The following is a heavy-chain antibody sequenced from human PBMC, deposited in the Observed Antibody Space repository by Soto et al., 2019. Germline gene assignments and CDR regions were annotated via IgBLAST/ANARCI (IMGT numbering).Heavy chain of an antibody. CDR1: GASINNYY. CDR3: AKYRRTDAEGYRLDF. Sequence: SETLSLTCSVSGASINNYYWSWIRQPPGKGLEWIGYVYYTGSTSTKYNPSLQSRVAMSVDSSKNQFSLKLTSMTAADTAIYYCAKYRRTDAEGYRLDFWGPGTLVTAPQ. CDR2: VYYTGSTST. D-gene: IGHD5-12*01. J-gene: IGHJ4*02. V-gene: IGHV4-59*01.